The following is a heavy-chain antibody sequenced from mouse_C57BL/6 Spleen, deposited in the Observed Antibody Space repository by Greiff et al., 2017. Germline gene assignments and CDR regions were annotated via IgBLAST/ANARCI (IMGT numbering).Heavy chain of an antibody. CDR3: ARGCYYGSSYDY. V-gene: IGHV1-64*01. CDR2: IHPNSGST. D-gene: IGHD1-1*01. CDR1: GYTFTSYW. Sequence: QVQLQQPGAELVKPGASVKLSCKASGYTFTSYWMHWVKQRPGQGLEWIGMIHPNSGSTNYNEKFKSKATLTVDKTSSTAYMQLSSLTSEDSAVYYCARGCYYGSSYDYWGQGTTLTVSS. J-gene: IGHJ2*01.